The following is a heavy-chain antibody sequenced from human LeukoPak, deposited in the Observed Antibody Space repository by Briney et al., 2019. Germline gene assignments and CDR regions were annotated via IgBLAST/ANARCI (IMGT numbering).Heavy chain of an antibody. J-gene: IGHJ4*02. Sequence: GGSLRLSCAASGFTFSSYSMNWVRQAPGKGLEWVSYISSSSSTIYYADSVKGRFTISRDNAKNSLYLQMNSLRAEDTAVYYCARDEYSSSLGYWGQGTLVTVSS. CDR3: ARDEYSSSLGY. D-gene: IGHD6-13*01. CDR1: GFTFSSYS. CDR2: ISSSSSTI. V-gene: IGHV3-48*01.